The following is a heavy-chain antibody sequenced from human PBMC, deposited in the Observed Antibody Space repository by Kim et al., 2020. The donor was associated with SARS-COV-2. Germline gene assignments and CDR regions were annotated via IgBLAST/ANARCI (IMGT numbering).Heavy chain of an antibody. CDR1: GGSFSGYY. J-gene: IGHJ4*02. Sequence: SETLSLTCAVYGGSFSGYYWSWIRQPPGKGLEWIGEINHSGSTNYNPSLKSRVTISVDTSKNQFSLKLSSVTAADTAVYYCARGLYTANMDYWGQGTLVTVSS. V-gene: IGHV4-34*01. D-gene: IGHD5-18*01. CDR2: INHSGST. CDR3: ARGLYTANMDY.